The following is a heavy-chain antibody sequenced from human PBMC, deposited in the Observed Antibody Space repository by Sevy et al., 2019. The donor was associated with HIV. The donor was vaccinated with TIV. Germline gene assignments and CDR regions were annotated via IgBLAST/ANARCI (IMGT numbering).Heavy chain of an antibody. J-gene: IGHJ4*02. CDR1: GFAFDDSV. V-gene: IGHV3-9*01. Sequence: GGSLRLSCEASGFAFDDSVMHWVRQAPGKGLERVAGISWDSARIAYADSIEGRFTISRDNAKNSLYLQMNSLRTEDTALYYCAKMNYWCQGTLVTVSS. CDR2: ISWDSARI. CDR3: AKMNY.